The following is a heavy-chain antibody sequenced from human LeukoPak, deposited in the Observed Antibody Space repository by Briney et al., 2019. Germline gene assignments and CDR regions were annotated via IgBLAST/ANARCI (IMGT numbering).Heavy chain of an antibody. D-gene: IGHD5-18*01. CDR2: ISGSGGST. J-gene: IGHJ4*02. CDR3: ANADRTAMDYRD. V-gene: IGHV3-23*01. CDR1: GFTFSSYA. Sequence: TGGSLRLSCVASGFTFSSYAMSWVRQAPVKGLEWVSAISGSGGSTYYADSVEGRFTISRDNSKNTLYLQMNSLRAEDTAVYYCANADRTAMDYRDWGQGTLVTVSS.